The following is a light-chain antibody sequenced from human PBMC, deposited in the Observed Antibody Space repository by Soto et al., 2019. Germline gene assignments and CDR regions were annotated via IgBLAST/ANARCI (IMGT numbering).Light chain of an antibody. CDR2: DVS. V-gene: IGLV2-11*01. CDR1: SSDVGAYNY. J-gene: IGLJ1*01. Sequence: QSALTQPRSVSGSPGQSVTISCTGTSSDVGAYNYVSWYQQHPGKAPKFMIYDVSKRPSGVPDRFSGSKSGNTASLTISGLQAEDEADYYCCSHAGTYSYVFGTGTKVTVL. CDR3: CSHAGTYSYV.